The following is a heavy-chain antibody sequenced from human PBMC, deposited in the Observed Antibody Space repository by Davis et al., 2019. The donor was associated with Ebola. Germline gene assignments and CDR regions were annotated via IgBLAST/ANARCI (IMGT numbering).Heavy chain of an antibody. CDR2: LSDSGYEL. CDR3: ATYVQRGPDD. Sequence: GESLKISCAASGFTFNTIFMSFYRQAPGKGLEWVSALSDSGYELRYADSVRGRFTISRDNSKNTVYLQMNSLRADDTAIYYCATYVQRGPDDGGRGTFVTVSS. CDR1: GFTFNTIF. J-gene: IGHJ4*02. V-gene: IGHV3-23*01. D-gene: IGHD1-1*01.